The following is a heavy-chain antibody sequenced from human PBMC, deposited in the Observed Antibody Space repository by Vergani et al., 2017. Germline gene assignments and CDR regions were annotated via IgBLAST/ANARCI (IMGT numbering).Heavy chain of an antibody. CDR1: GGSFSGYY. CDR2: INHSGST. D-gene: IGHD3-9*01. V-gene: IGHV4-34*01. J-gene: IGHJ3*02. Sequence: QVQLQQWGAGLLKPSETLSLTCAVYGGSFSGYYWSWIRQPPGKGLEWIGEINHSGSTNYNPSLKSRVTMSVDTSKNQFSLKLSSVTAADTAVYYCARALTGNLKNDAFDIWGQGTMVTVSS. CDR3: ARALTGNLKNDAFDI.